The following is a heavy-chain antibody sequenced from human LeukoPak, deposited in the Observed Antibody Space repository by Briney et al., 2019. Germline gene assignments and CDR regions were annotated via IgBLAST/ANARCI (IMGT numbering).Heavy chain of an antibody. V-gene: IGHV1-8*01. J-gene: IGHJ6*03. CDR3: ARAGVGVVVPAAAYYYYYYMDV. D-gene: IGHD2-2*01. CDR2: MNPNSGNT. Sequence: ASVKVSCKASGYTFTSYDINWVRQATGQGLEWMGWMNPNSGNTGYAQKFQGRVTMTRNTSISTAYVELSSLRSEDTAVYYCARAGVGVVVPAAAYYYYYYMDVWGKGTTVTVSS. CDR1: GYTFTSYD.